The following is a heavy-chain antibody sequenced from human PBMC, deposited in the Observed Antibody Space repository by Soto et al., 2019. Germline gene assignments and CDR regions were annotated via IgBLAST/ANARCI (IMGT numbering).Heavy chain of an antibody. CDR1: GFLFSTYW. V-gene: IGHV3-74*01. Sequence: EVQLVESGGGLVQPGGSLRLSCEASGFLFSTYWMFWVRQVPRKGLLWVSRIKRDGSSTNYADSVKGRFTISRDNAKNTLYLQMTSLIAEDKAVYYCAIGGGDYNYFDYWGQGIVVTVSS. CDR2: IKRDGSST. J-gene: IGHJ4*02. D-gene: IGHD2-21*01. CDR3: AIGGGDYNYFDY.